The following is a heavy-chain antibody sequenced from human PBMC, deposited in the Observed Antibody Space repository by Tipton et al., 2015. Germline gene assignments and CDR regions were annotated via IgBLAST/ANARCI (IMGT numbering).Heavy chain of an antibody. D-gene: IGHD4-23*01. Sequence: TLSLTCTVSSDPISKYYWTWIRQPPGKELQWIGYIRYTGITNYNPSLKSRVTISVDTSKTQFSLKVSSVTAADTAMYYCVRARGRHGGLFDSWGQGTLVIVSS. J-gene: IGHJ4*02. V-gene: IGHV4-59*01. CDR2: IRYTGIT. CDR3: VRARGRHGGLFDS. CDR1: SDPISKYY.